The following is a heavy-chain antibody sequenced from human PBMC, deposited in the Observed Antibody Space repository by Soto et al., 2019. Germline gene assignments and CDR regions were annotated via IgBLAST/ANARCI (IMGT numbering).Heavy chain of an antibody. V-gene: IGHV1-69*13. J-gene: IGHJ4*02. Sequence: SVKVSCKASGGTFSSYAISWVRQAPGQGLERMGGIIPIFGTANYAQKFQGRVTITADESTSTAYMELSSLRSEDTAVYYCARGTLGRNGPLWFGELLPYYFDYWGQGTLVTVSS. D-gene: IGHD3-10*01. CDR1: GGTFSSYA. CDR3: ARGTLGRNGPLWFGELLPYYFDY. CDR2: IIPIFGTA.